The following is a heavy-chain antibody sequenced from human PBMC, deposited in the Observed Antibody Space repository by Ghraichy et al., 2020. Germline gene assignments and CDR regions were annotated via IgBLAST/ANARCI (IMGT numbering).Heavy chain of an antibody. J-gene: IGHJ6*02. D-gene: IGHD4-23*01. Sequence: GGSLRLSCVGSGFTFSGYSMNWVRQSPGKGLEWVAYITSSGRFISYADSVKGRFTISRENAQNSLSLQMNSLRDEDTALYFCARGSTVVRFDYYDGMDVWVQGTTVTVSS. CDR3: ARGSTVVRFDYYDGMDV. CDR2: ITSSGRFI. V-gene: IGHV3-48*02. CDR1: GFTFSGYS.